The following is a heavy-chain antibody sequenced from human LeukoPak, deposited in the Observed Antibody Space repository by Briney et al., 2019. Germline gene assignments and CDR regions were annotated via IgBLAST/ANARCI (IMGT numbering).Heavy chain of an antibody. V-gene: IGHV4-59*01. CDR3: ARAPYSSGWYVGEYFDY. CDR2: IYYSGST. J-gene: IGHJ4*02. Sequence: SETLSLTCTVSGGSISSYYWSWIRQPPGKGLEWIGYIYYSGSTSYNPSLKSRVTISVDTSKNQFSLKLSSVTAADTAVYYCARAPYSSGWYVGEYFDYWGQGTLVTVSS. CDR1: GGSISSYY. D-gene: IGHD6-19*01.